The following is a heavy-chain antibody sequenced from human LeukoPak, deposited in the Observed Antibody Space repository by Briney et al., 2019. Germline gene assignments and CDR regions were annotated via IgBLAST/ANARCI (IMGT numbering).Heavy chain of an antibody. J-gene: IGHJ3*02. CDR3: ARRITIFGVVTLDAFDI. CDR2: IYPGDSDT. D-gene: IGHD3-3*01. Sequence: GESLKISCKGSGYSVTSYWIGWVRQMPGKGLEWMGIIYPGDSDTRYSPSFQGQVTISADKSISTAYLQWSSLKASDTAMYYCARRITIFGVVTLDAFDIWGQGTMVTVSS. V-gene: IGHV5-51*01. CDR1: GYSVTSYW.